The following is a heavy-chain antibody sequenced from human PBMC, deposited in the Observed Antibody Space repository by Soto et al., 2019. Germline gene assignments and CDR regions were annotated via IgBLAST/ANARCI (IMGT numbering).Heavy chain of an antibody. CDR2: ISASGGNI. CDR1: GFIFSDYA. CDR3: AKVAGGLGYFDL. D-gene: IGHD3-16*01. V-gene: IGHV3-23*01. J-gene: IGHJ2*01. Sequence: PGGSLRLSCVASGFIFSDYAMTWIRQAPGKGLEWVATISASGGNIEYTDSLKGRFTISRDNSKKTVYLQINGLTADDTAVRYCAKVAGGLGYFDLWGRGTLVTVSS.